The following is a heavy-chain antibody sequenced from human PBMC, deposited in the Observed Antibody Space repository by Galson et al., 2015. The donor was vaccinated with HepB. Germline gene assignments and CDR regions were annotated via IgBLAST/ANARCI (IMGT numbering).Heavy chain of an antibody. V-gene: IGHV1-69*10. CDR2: IIPILGIA. D-gene: IGHD1-1*01. Sequence: SVKVSCKASGGTFSSYAISWVRQAPGQGLEWMGGIIPILGIANYAQKFQGRVTITADKSTSTAYMELSSLRSEDTAVYYCARQTGTPELYYYYYYMDVWGKGTTVTVSS. CDR3: ARQTGTPELYYYYYYMDV. J-gene: IGHJ6*03. CDR1: GGTFSSYA.